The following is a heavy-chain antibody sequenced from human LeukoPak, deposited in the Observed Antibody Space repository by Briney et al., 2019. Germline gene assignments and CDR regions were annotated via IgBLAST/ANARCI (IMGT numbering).Heavy chain of an antibody. D-gene: IGHD6-13*01. J-gene: IGHJ5*02. CDR1: GYTFTGYY. V-gene: IGHV1-2*02. CDR3: ASTGQQLVDGDWFDP. Sequence: EASVTVSCKASGYTFTGYYMHWVRQAPGQGLEWMGWINPNSGGTNYAQKFQGRVTMTRDTSISTAYMELSRLRSDDTAVYYCASTGQQLVDGDWFDPWGQGTLVTVSS. CDR2: INPNSGGT.